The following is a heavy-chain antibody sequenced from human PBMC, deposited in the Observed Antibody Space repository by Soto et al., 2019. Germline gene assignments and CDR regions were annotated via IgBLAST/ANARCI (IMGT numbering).Heavy chain of an antibody. V-gene: IGHV4-31*03. CDR2: IYNSGST. CDR3: ASDERGWYFDL. J-gene: IGHJ2*01. D-gene: IGHD3-10*01. CDR1: GGSIGGYY. Sequence: QVHLQESGPGLVKPSQTLSLTCTVSGGSIGGYYWSWIRQHPGQGLEWMGCIYGYIYNSGSTDYPPSLMSRVTMSVDTSSNQFSLRLSSVTAADTAVYHCASDERGWYFDLWGRGTLVTVSS.